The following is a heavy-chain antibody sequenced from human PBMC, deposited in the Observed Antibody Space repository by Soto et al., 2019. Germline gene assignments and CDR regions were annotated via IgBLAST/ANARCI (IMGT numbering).Heavy chain of an antibody. CDR1: GFTFSSYS. CDR3: ARGSKQWLVDAYAEYFQH. D-gene: IGHD6-19*01. V-gene: IGHV3-21*01. J-gene: IGHJ1*01. Sequence: GGSLRLSCAASGFTFSSYSMNWVRQAPGKGLEWVSSISSSSSYIYYADSVKGRFTISRDNAKNSLYLQMNSLRAEDTAVYYCARGSKQWLVDAYAEYFQHWGQGTLVTVSS. CDR2: ISSSSSYI.